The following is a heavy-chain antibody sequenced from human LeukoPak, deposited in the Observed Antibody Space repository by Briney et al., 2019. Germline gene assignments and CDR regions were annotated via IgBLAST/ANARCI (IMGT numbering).Heavy chain of an antibody. CDR1: GFTFSSYA. CDR2: ISGSGGST. Sequence: GGSLRLSCAASGFTFSSYAMSWVRQAPGKGLEWVSAISGSGGSTYYADSVKGRFTISRDNSKNTLYLQMNSLRAEDTAVYYCARGESDSSDFDYWGQGTLVTVSS. V-gene: IGHV3-23*01. CDR3: ARGESDSSDFDY. D-gene: IGHD6-6*01. J-gene: IGHJ4*02.